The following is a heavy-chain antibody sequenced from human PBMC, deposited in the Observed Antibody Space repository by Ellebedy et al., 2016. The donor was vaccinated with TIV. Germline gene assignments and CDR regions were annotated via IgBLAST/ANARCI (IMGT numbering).Heavy chain of an antibody. Sequence: GESLKISCAASGFPSSSNWMSWVRQTRGKGLEWVAYIKQDGSEKYYVDSVNGRFNISRNNAKNSLYLQMNSLRAEDTAVYYCSRGRSFNWGQGTLVTVSS. CDR3: SRGRSFN. CDR2: IKQDGSEK. D-gene: IGHD3-10*01. CDR1: GFPSSSNW. J-gene: IGHJ4*02. V-gene: IGHV3-7*03.